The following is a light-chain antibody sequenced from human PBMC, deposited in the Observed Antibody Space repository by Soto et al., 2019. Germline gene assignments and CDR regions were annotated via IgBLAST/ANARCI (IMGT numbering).Light chain of an antibody. CDR2: DVS. V-gene: IGLV2-11*01. Sequence: QSVLTQPASVSWSPGQSVTISCTVTSSDFGGYNYVSWYQHHPGKAPKLMIYDVSERPSGVPDRFSGSKSGNTASLTISGLQAEDEADYYCCSYAGTFYVFGTGTKVTVL. J-gene: IGLJ1*01. CDR3: CSYAGTFYV. CDR1: SSDFGGYNY.